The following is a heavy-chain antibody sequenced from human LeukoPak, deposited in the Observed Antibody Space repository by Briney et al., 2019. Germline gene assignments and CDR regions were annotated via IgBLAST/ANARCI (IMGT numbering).Heavy chain of an antibody. CDR3: AREGYGDYYYYYGMDV. J-gene: IGHJ6*02. D-gene: IGHD4-17*01. CDR2: INAGNGNT. V-gene: IGHV1-3*01. Sequence: GASVKVSCKASGYTFTSYAMHWVRQAPGQRLEWMGWINAGNGNTKYSQKFQGRVTITRDTSASTAYMELSSLRSEDTAVYYCAREGYGDYYYYYGMDVWGQGTTVTVSS. CDR1: GYTFTSYA.